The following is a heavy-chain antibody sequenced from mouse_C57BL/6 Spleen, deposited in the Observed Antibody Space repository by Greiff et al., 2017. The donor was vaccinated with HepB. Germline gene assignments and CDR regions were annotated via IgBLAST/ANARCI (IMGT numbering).Heavy chain of an antibody. D-gene: IGHD1-1*01. V-gene: IGHV1-55*01. Sequence: QVQLQQPGAELVKPGASVKMSCKASGYTFTSYWITWVKQRPGQGLEWIGDIYPGSGSTNYNEKFKSKATLTVDTSSSTAYMQLSSLTSEDSAVYYCAKKYYGSWDYYAMDYWGQGTSVTVSS. CDR1: GYTFTSYW. CDR2: IYPGSGST. CDR3: AKKYYGSWDYYAMDY. J-gene: IGHJ4*01.